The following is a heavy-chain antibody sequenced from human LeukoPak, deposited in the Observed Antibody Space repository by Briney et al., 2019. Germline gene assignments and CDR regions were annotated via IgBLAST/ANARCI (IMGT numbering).Heavy chain of an antibody. Sequence: SETLSLTCAVYGVSFTGYYWSWIRQPPGKGLEWIGDINQSGSTNYNPSLKSRVTISVDTSKNHFSLNLNSVTAADTAVYYCAREAAAGISWFDPWGQGTLVTVSS. D-gene: IGHD6-25*01. J-gene: IGHJ5*02. CDR1: GVSFTGYY. V-gene: IGHV4-34*01. CDR2: INQSGST. CDR3: AREAAAGISWFDP.